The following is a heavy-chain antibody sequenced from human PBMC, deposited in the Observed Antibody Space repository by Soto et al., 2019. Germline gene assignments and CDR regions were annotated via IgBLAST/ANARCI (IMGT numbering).Heavy chain of an antibody. CDR2: IYHSGST. CDR1: GDSMSNTNW. Sequence: QVQLQESGPGLVKPSGTLSLTCAVSGDSMSNTNWWSWVRQPPGKGLEWIGEIYHSGSTNYNPSLKTRIIMSVDKSKNRLSLILTSVTAADTAVYYCGKRSLRRLRFVDTHWGQGTLVTVSS. J-gene: IGHJ4*02. V-gene: IGHV4-4*02. CDR3: GKRSLRRLRFVDTH. D-gene: IGHD3-3*01.